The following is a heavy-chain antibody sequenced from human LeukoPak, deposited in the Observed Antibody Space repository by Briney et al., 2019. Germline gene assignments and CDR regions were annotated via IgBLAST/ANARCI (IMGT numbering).Heavy chain of an antibody. J-gene: IGHJ4*02. D-gene: IGHD5-18*01. Sequence: GSLRLSCAASGFTVSSNYMSWVRQAPGKGLEWVSVIYSGGSTYYADSVKGRFTISRDNSKNTLYLQMNSLRAEDTAVYYCASCGYSYGTGYFDYWGQGTLVTVSS. CDR3: ASCGYSYGTGYFDY. CDR1: GFTVSSNY. CDR2: IYSGGST. V-gene: IGHV3-66*01.